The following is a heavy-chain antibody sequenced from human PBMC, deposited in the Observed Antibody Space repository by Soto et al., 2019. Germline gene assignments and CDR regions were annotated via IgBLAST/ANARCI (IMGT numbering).Heavy chain of an antibody. J-gene: IGHJ4*02. CDR2: ISSSSSYI. Sequence: GGSLRLSCAASGLTFSSYSMNWVSQATGKGLECVSSISSSSSYIYYADSVKGRFTISRDNAKNSLYLKMNSLRAEDTAVYYCARAPYYDILTGYYLLYYFDYWGQGTLVTVSS. CDR1: GLTFSSYS. V-gene: IGHV3-21*01. CDR3: ARAPYYDILTGYYLLYYFDY. D-gene: IGHD3-9*01.